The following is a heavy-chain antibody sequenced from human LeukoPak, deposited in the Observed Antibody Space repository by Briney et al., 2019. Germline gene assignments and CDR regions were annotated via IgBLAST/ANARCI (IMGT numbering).Heavy chain of an antibody. V-gene: IGHV3-30*18. CDR2: ISYDGSNK. D-gene: IGHD6-13*01. CDR1: GFTFSSYG. CDR3: AKVPYSSSWDPNFDY. J-gene: IGHJ4*02. Sequence: GGSLRLSCAASGFTFSSYGMHWVRQAPGKGLEWVAVISYDGSNKYYADSVKGRFTISRDNSKNMLYLQMNSLRAEDTAVYYCAKVPYSSSWDPNFDYWGQGTLVTVSS.